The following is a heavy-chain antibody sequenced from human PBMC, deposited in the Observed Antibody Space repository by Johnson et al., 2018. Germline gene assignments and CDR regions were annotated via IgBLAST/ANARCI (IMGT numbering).Heavy chain of an antibody. V-gene: IGHV3-30*03. Sequence: QVQLVEAGGGVVEPGRSLGLSCAASGFTFSSYAMHWVRQAPGKGLEWVALISYDGTTKYSADSVKGRFTISRDNSKNTLYLQMNSLRPEDTAVYYCARGEVYYSGSFNYFGPWGQGTLVTVSS. CDR1: GFTFSSYA. CDR3: ARGEVYYSGSFNYFGP. J-gene: IGHJ5*02. D-gene: IGHD3-10*01. CDR2: ISYDGTTK.